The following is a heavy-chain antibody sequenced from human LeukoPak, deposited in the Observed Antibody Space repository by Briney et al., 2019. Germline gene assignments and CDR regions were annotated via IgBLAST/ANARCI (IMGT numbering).Heavy chain of an antibody. CDR3: ARGSGSSWRIYYFDY. D-gene: IGHD6-13*01. CDR2: IYSGGST. CDR1: GFTVSSKY. J-gene: IGHJ4*02. Sequence: GGSLRLSCAASGFTVSSKYMSWVRQAPGKGLEWVSVIYSGGSTYYADSVKGRFTISRDNSKNTLYLQMNSLRAEDTAVYYCARGSGSSWRIYYFDYWGQGTLVTVSS. V-gene: IGHV3-66*02.